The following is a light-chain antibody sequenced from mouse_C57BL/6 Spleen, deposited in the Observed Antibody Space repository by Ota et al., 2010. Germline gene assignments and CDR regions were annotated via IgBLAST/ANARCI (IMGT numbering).Light chain of an antibody. CDR1: KSLLHSNGITY. J-gene: IGKJ5*01. CDR3: QQHYSTPLT. Sequence: DIEMTQAAFSNPVTLGTSASISCRSSKSLLHSNGITYLAWYQQKPGQSPKLLVYFASTRESGVPDRFIGSGSGTDFTLTISSVQAEDLADYFCQQHYSTPLTFGAGTKLELK. CDR2: FAS. V-gene: IGKV8-24*01.